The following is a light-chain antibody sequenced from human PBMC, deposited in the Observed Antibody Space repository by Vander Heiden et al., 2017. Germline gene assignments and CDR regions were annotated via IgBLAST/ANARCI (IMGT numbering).Light chain of an antibody. V-gene: IGKV3-20*01. CDR3: QQYSDSLRT. CDR1: QSISSTY. CDR2: GAS. Sequence: EIVLPQSPGTLSLSPGERATLSCRASQSISSTYLAWYQQKPGQAPRLLIYGASSRATGIPDRFSGSGSGTDFSLTISRLEPDDFAVFYCQQYSDSLRTFGQGTKVEIK. J-gene: IGKJ1*01.